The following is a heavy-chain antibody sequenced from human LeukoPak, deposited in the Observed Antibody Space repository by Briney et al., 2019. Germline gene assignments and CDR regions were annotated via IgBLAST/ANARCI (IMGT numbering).Heavy chain of an antibody. Sequence: PGGSLRLSCAASGFSFSTYWMSWVRQAPGKGLEWVANIKQDGSMKGYVDSVKGRFTISRDNAKNSLYLQMNSLRADDTAVYFWAMIEQGGSNVEGGYWGQGTLVTVSS. D-gene: IGHD5-24*01. CDR1: GFSFSTYW. CDR2: IKQDGSMK. J-gene: IGHJ4*02. V-gene: IGHV3-7*01. CDR3: AMIEQGGSNVEGGY.